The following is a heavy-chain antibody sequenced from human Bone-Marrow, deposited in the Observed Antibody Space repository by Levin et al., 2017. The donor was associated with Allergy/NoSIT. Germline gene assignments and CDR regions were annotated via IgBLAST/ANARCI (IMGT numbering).Heavy chain of an antibody. V-gene: IGHV3-15*01. CDR3: TTHRTYGDIDY. Sequence: PGGSLRLACAASGFTFSNAWMSWVRQAPGKGLEWVGRIKSKTDGGTTDYAAPVKGRFTISRDDSKNTLYLQMNSLKTEDTAVYYCTTHRTYGDIDYWGQGTLVTVSS. D-gene: IGHD4-17*01. J-gene: IGHJ4*02. CDR1: GFTFSNAW. CDR2: IKSKTDGGTT.